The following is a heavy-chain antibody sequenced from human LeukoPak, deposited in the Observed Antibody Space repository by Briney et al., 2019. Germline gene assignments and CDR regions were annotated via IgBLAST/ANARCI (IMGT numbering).Heavy chain of an antibody. CDR1: GFTFSSYA. CDR3: AKDLGYCSSTSCVYYYYMDV. D-gene: IGHD2-2*01. V-gene: IGHV3-30*04. CDR2: ISYDGSNK. J-gene: IGHJ6*03. Sequence: GRSLRLSCAASGFTFSSYAMHWVRQAPGKGLEWVAVISYDGSNKYYADSVKGRFTISRDNSKNTLYLQMNSLRAEDTAVYYCAKDLGYCSSTSCVYYYYMDVWGKGTTVTISS.